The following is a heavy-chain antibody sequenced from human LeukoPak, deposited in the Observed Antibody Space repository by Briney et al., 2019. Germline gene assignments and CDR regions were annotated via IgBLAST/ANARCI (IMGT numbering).Heavy chain of an antibody. V-gene: IGHV4-59*01. CDR2: IHHSGST. CDR1: GGSISSYY. J-gene: IGHJ4*02. CDR3: ARDRRDTSMVWDY. D-gene: IGHD5-18*01. Sequence: SETLSLTCTVSGGSISSYYWTWIRQPPGKGLEWIGEIHHSGSTNYNPSLKSRVTILVDRSKNQFSLKLRSVTAADTAVYYCARDRRDTSMVWDYWGQGTLVTVSS.